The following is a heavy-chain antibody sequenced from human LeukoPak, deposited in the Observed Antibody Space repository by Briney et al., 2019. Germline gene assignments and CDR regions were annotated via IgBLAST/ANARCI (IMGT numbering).Heavy chain of an antibody. CDR3: ARVTHYDILTGYRFDY. D-gene: IGHD3-9*01. CDR2: INHSGST. J-gene: IGHJ4*02. CDR1: GGSFSGYY. Sequence: SETLSLTCAVYGGSFSGYYWSWIRQPPGKGLEWIGEINHSGSTNYNPSLKSRVTISVDTSKNQFSLKLSSVTAADTAVYYCARVTHYDILTGYRFDYWGQGTLVTVSS. V-gene: IGHV4-34*01.